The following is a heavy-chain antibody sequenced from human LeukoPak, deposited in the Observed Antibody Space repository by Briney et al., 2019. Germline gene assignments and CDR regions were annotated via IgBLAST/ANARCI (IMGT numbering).Heavy chain of an antibody. CDR1: GGSISSSSHS. CDR3: AGGIAVAGIDY. CDR2: IYYSGST. J-gene: IGHJ4*02. D-gene: IGHD6-19*01. V-gene: IGHV4-39*01. Sequence: SETLSLTCTVSGGSISSSSHSWGWIRQPPGKGLEWIGSIYYSGSTYYNPSLKSRVTISVDTSKNQFSLKLSSVTAADTAVYYCAGGIAVAGIDYWGQGTLVTVSS.